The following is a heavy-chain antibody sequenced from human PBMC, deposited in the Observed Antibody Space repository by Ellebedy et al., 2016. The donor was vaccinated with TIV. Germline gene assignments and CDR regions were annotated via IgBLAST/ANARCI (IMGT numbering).Heavy chain of an antibody. Sequence: GGSLRLSCAVSGFSLSANYMSWVRQAPGKGLEWVSIIYSAGNTYYEDSVKGRFTISRDTSKNTVFLQMNTLRAEDTAVYYCARVDLGLAFDYWGRGTLVTVSS. CDR3: ARVDLGLAFDY. CDR1: GFSLSANY. D-gene: IGHD3/OR15-3a*01. CDR2: IYSAGNT. V-gene: IGHV3-53*01. J-gene: IGHJ4*02.